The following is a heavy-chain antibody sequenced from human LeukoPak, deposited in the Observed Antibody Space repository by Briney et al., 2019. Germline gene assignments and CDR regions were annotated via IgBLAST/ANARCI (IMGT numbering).Heavy chain of an antibody. CDR1: GGSISSGSYY. V-gene: IGHV4-61*02. D-gene: IGHD5-24*01. CDR2: IYTSGST. J-gene: IGHJ4*02. Sequence: PSQTLSLTCTVSGGSISSGSYYWSWIRQPAGKGLVWIGRIYTSGSTNYNPSLKSRVTISVDTSKNQFSLKLSSVTAADTAVYYCARDRDGYTFDYWGQGTLVTVSS. CDR3: ARDRDGYTFDY.